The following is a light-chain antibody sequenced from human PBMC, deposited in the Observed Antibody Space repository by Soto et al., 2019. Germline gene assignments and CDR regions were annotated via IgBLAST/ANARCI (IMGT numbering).Light chain of an antibody. V-gene: IGKV3-20*01. CDR2: GAS. CDR1: QSVASSY. J-gene: IGKJ2*01. CDR3: QQYCSSSYT. Sequence: EIVLTQSPGTLSLSPGEGATPSCRASQSVASSYFAWYQHKPGQAPRLLIYGASNRATGIPDRFSGSGSGTDFTLTISRLEPEDFAVYYCQQYCSSSYTFGQGTKLEIK.